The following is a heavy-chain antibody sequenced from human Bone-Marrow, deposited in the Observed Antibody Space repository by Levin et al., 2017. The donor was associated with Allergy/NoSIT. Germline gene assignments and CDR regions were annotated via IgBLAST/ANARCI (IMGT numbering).Heavy chain of an antibody. CDR1: GGSFSGYY. J-gene: IGHJ5*02. CDR3: ARGLQVLSGSNNWFDP. D-gene: IGHD1-26*01. CDR2: INHSGST. Sequence: GSLRLSCAVYGGSFSGYYWSWIRQPPGKGLEWIGEINHSGSTNYNPSLKSRVTISVDTSKNQFSLKLSSVTAADTAVYYCARGLQVLSGSNNWFDPWGQGTLVTVSS. V-gene: IGHV4-34*01.